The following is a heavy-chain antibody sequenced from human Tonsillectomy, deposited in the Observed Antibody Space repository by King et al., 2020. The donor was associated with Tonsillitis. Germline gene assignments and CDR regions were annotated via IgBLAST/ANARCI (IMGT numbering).Heavy chain of an antibody. Sequence: LQLQESGPGLVKPSETLSLTCTVSGYSISSYYWSWIRQPPGKGLEWIGYIYYSGSTDYNPSLKSRVTISLDTSKNQFSLQLSSVTAADTAVYYCARHQWELSPPDYWGQGTLVTVSS. CDR2: IYYSGST. CDR3: ARHQWELSPPDY. J-gene: IGHJ4*02. CDR1: GYSISSYY. D-gene: IGHD1-26*01. V-gene: IGHV4-59*08.